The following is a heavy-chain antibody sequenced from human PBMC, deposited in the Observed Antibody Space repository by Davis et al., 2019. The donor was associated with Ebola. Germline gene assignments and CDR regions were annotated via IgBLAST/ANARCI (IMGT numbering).Heavy chain of an antibody. CDR2: MNPNSGNT. D-gene: IGHD3-3*01. CDR3: ARDPHYDYWSGHYNGDYYMDV. Sequence: AASVKVSCKASGYTFTSYDINWVRQATGQGLEWMGWMNPNSGNTGYAQKFQGRVTMTRNTSISTAYMELSSLSSEDTAVYYCARDPHYDYWSGHYNGDYYMDVWGKGTTVIVSS. J-gene: IGHJ6*03. CDR1: GYTFTSYD. V-gene: IGHV1-8*01.